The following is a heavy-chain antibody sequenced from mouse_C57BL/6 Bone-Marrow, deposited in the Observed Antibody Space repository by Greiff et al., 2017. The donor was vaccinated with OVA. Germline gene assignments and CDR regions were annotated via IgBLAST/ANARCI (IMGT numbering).Heavy chain of an antibody. V-gene: IGHV1-81*01. CDR1: GYTFTSYG. CDR3: ARDYGSSCRYYYAMDY. J-gene: IGHJ4*01. Sequence: QVQLQQSGAELARPGASVKLSCKASGYTFTSYGISWVKQRTGQGLEWIGEIYPRSGNTYYNEKFKGKATLTADKSSSTAYMELRSLTSEDSAVYFWARDYGSSCRYYYAMDYWGQGTSVTVSS. CDR2: IYPRSGNT. D-gene: IGHD1-1*01.